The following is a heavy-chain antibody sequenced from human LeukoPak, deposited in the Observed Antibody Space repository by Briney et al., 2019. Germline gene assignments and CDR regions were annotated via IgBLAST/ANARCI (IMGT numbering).Heavy chain of an antibody. CDR3: ARDGVHYDSSGYYRYYFDL. V-gene: IGHV3-30*02. CDR2: IRYDGTIK. Sequence: PGGSLRLSCAASGFIFNNYGMHWVRQAPGKGLEWVAFIRYDGTIKYYADSVKGRFTISRDNSKNSLYLQMNSLRVEDTAVYYCARDGVHYDSSGYYRYYFDLWGQGTLVTVSS. D-gene: IGHD3-22*01. CDR1: GFIFNNYG. J-gene: IGHJ4*02.